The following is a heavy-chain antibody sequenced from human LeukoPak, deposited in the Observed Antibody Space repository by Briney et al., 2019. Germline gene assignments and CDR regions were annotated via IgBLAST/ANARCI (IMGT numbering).Heavy chain of an antibody. V-gene: IGHV3-15*01. D-gene: IGHD2-8*01. CDR2: IKSYVHGGTT. CDR1: GFTFSHAR. CDR3: FDSNADHPWDY. J-gene: IGHJ4*02. Sequence: GGSLRLSCAASGFTFSHARMNWVRQAPGKGLEWIGLIKSYVHGGTTDYAAPVQGRFTISIDDSKSMVYLQMTSLRAEDTGVYYCFDSNADHPWDYWGQGPLDSVSS.